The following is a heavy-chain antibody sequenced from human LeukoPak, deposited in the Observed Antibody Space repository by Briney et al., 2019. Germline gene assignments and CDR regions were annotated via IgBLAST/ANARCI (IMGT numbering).Heavy chain of an antibody. V-gene: IGHV1-69-2*01. CDR2: VDPEDGET. CDR1: GYTFTDYY. J-gene: IGHJ3*02. D-gene: IGHD3-16*01. Sequence: GATVKISSKASGYTFTDYYMHWVQQAPGKGLEWMGRVDPEDGETIYAEKFQGRVTITADTSTDTAYMELSSLRSEDTAVYYCATDPPIHSTAWGHDAFDIWGQGTMVTVSS. CDR3: ATDPPIHSTAWGHDAFDI.